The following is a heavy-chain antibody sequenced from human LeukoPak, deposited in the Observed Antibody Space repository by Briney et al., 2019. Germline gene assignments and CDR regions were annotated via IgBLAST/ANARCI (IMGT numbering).Heavy chain of an antibody. Sequence: SETLSLTCTVSGGAISSYYWSWIRQPPGKGLEWIGYIYYSGSTNYNPSLKSRVTISVDTSKNQFSLKLSSVTAADTAVYYCARATITYYYDSSGYYDAFDIWGQGTMVTVSS. J-gene: IGHJ3*02. CDR1: GGAISSYY. D-gene: IGHD3-22*01. CDR3: ARATITYYYDSSGYYDAFDI. CDR2: IYYSGST. V-gene: IGHV4-59*01.